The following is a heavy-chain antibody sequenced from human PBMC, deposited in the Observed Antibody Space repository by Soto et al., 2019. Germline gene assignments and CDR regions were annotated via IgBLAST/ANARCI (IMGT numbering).Heavy chain of an antibody. CDR2: ISYDGNNK. D-gene: IGHD1-26*01. CDR3: ARGTGSSLRDAFDI. Sequence: QVPVVEFGGGVVQPGRSLRLSCAASGFTFSSYAMHWVRQAPGKGLEWVAVISYDGNNKYYADSVKGRFTISRDNSKNTLYLQMNSLRVEDTAVYYCARGTGSSLRDAFDIWGQGTMVTVSS. J-gene: IGHJ3*02. V-gene: IGHV3-30-3*01. CDR1: GFTFSSYA.